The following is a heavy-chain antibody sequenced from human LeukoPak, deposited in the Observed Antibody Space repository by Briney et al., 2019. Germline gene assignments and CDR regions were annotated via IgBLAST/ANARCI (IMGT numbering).Heavy chain of an antibody. J-gene: IGHJ5*02. Sequence: GESLKISCEASGHSFTNHWIGWVRQMPGKGLEWRGIINLGDSETQYSPSFQGQVTISLDKSISTAYLQWRSLKVSDTAMYYCARRPYSGSPNWFDPWGQGTLVTVSS. V-gene: IGHV5-51*01. CDR1: GHSFTNHW. D-gene: IGHD1-26*01. CDR3: ARRPYSGSPNWFDP. CDR2: INLGDSET.